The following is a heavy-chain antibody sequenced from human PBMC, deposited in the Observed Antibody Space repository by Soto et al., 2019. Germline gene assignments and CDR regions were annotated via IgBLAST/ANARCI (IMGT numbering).Heavy chain of an antibody. V-gene: IGHV3-23*01. Sequence: EVQLLESGGGLLQPGGSLRLSCTASGFTFSNYAMSWVRQAPGKGLEWVSTFSSGGGGTYYADSVKGRFTISRDNSKNTLSLQMNSLRVEDTAVYYCTKANRYCSGANCFTFDYWGLGTLVTVSS. J-gene: IGHJ4*02. D-gene: IGHD2-15*01. CDR3: TKANRYCSGANCFTFDY. CDR2: FSSGGGGT. CDR1: GFTFSNYA.